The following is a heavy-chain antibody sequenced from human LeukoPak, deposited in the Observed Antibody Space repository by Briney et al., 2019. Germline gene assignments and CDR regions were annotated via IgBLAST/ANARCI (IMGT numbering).Heavy chain of an antibody. V-gene: IGHV1-69*05. CDR3: ARDHRDFWSGPNWFDP. CDR2: IIPIFGTA. CDR1: RGTFSSYA. D-gene: IGHD3-3*01. J-gene: IGHJ5*02. Sequence: GASVKVSCKASRGTFSSYAISWVRQAPGQGLEWMGRIIPIFGTANYAQKFQGRVTITTDESTSTAYMELSSLRSEDTAVYYCARDHRDFWSGPNWFDPWGQGTLVTVSS.